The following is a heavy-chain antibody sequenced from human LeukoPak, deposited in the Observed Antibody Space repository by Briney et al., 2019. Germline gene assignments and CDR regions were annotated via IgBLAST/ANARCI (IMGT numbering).Heavy chain of an antibody. Sequence: GGSLRLSCGASGFTFSEYWMSWVRQAPGRGPEWVANIKGDGSKIYYVDSVKGRFTISRDNGKNSLYLQMNNLRVEDTAVYHCARDGSCFDFWGQGALVTVSS. CDR1: GFTFSEYW. V-gene: IGHV3-7*01. D-gene: IGHD2-15*01. J-gene: IGHJ4*02. CDR2: IKGDGSKI. CDR3: ARDGSCFDF.